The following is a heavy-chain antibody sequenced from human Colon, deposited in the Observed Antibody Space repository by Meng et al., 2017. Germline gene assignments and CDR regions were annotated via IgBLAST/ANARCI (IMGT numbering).Heavy chain of an antibody. V-gene: IGHV4-61*08. CDR3: ARDYWGSLDY. CDR1: GGSVSSAGYQ. D-gene: IGHD7-27*01. CDR2: AANSFDPSP. Sequence: GQLRGSGPGRVGPSETPSLMCTVSGGSVSSAGYQGGWIRQPPGKRLEWIGYAANSFDPSPNYNPSLKSRVTISLDTPKNQFSLKLTSVTAADTAVYYCARDYWGSLDYWGQGILVTVSS. J-gene: IGHJ4*02.